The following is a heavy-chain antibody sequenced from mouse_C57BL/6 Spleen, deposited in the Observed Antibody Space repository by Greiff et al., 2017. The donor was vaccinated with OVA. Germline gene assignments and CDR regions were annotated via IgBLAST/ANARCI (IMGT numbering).Heavy chain of an antibody. D-gene: IGHD2-4*01. J-gene: IGHJ3*01. CDR2: IFPGSGST. V-gene: IGHV1-75*01. Sequence: QVQLQQSGPELVKPGASVKISCKASGYTFTDYYINWVKQRPGQGLEWIGWIFPGSGSTYYNEKFKGKATLTVDKSSSTAYMLLSSLTSEDSAVYFWAGTRYYDYGWFAYWGQGTLVTVSA. CDR3: AGTRYYDYGWFAY. CDR1: GYTFTDYY.